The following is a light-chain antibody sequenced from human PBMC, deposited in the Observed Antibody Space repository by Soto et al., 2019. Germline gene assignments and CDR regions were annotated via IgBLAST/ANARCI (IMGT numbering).Light chain of an antibody. J-gene: IGKJ2*01. CDR1: QSVSSKY. Sequence: EFVLTQSPGTLSLSPGERATLSCRASQSVSSKYLAWYQQKPGQAPRLLIYGASSRATGVPDRFSGGGSGTDFTLTISRLEPEDFAVYYCQQYGSSPPLYAFGQGTKLEVK. V-gene: IGKV3-20*01. CDR2: GAS. CDR3: QQYGSSPPLYA.